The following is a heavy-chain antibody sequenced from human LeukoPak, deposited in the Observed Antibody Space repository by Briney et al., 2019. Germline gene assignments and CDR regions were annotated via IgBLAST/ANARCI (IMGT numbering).Heavy chain of an antibody. J-gene: IGHJ6*03. CDR1: GYTFTSYY. D-gene: IGHD5-18*01. Sequence: ASVKVSCKASGYTFTSYYMHWVRQAPGQGLEWMGIINPSGGSTSYAQKFQGRVTMTRDMSTSTVYMELSSLRSEDTAVYYCARDREENTYGNDYSYSYMDVWGKGTTVTISS. V-gene: IGHV1-46*01. CDR3: ARDREENTYGNDYSYSYMDV. CDR2: INPSGGST.